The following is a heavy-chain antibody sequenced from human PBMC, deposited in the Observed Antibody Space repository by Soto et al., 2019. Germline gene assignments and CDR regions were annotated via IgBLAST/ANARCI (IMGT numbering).Heavy chain of an antibody. CDR2: ISYDGSNK. CDR1: GFTFSSYA. CDR3: ARKADYYYGMDV. Sequence: VGSLRLSCAASGFTFSSYAMHWARQAPGKGLEWVAVISYDGSNKYYADSVKGRFTISRDNSKNTLYLQMNSLRAEDTAVYYCARKADYYYGMDVWGQGTTVTVSS. V-gene: IGHV3-30-3*01. J-gene: IGHJ6*02.